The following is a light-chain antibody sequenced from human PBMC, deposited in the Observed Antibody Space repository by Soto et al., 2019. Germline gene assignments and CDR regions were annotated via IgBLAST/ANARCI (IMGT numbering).Light chain of an antibody. J-gene: IGLJ2*01. V-gene: IGLV2-14*01. CDR3: SSYTSSSTLV. CDR1: SSDVGGYNY. CDR2: DVS. Sequence: QSALTQPASVSGSPGQSITISCTGTSSDVGGYNYVSWYQQHPGKAPKLMIYDVSNRPSGVSNRFSGSKSVNTASLTISGLQAEDEADYYFSSYTSSSTLVLGGGTQLTVL.